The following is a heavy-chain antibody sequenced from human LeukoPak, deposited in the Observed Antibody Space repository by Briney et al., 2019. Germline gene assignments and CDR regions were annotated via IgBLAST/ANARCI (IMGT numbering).Heavy chain of an antibody. Sequence: GGSLRLSCAASGFTFSSYAMSWVRQAPGKGLEWVSAISGSGGSTYYADSVKGRFTISRDNSKNTLYRQMNSLRAEDTAVYYCAKDPYSSGWHFDYWGQGTLVTVSS. V-gene: IGHV3-23*01. CDR1: GFTFSSYA. CDR3: AKDPYSSGWHFDY. J-gene: IGHJ4*02. CDR2: ISGSGGST. D-gene: IGHD6-19*01.